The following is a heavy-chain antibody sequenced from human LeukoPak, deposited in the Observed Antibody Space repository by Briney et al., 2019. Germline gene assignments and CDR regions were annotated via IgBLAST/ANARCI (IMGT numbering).Heavy chain of an antibody. CDR3: ARGSRLGVVGRDAVDF. D-gene: IGHD3-3*01. V-gene: IGHV3-21*01. J-gene: IGHJ3*01. CDR2: ISGSGAST. CDR1: RFTFSSYW. Sequence: GGSLRLSCAASRFTFSSYWMSWVRQAPGKWLEWVSGISGSGASTFYADSVKGRCTMSRDNAKNSLYLQVNSLRAEDTAVYYCARGSRLGVVGRDAVDFWGGGRMLTVSS.